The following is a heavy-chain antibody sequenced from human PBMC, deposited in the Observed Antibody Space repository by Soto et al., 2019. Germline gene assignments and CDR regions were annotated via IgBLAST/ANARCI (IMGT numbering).Heavy chain of an antibody. J-gene: IGHJ6*03. Sequence: SETLSLTCAVSSGSISSSNWWSWVRQPPGKGLEWIGEIYHSGSTNYNPSLKSRVTISVDKSKNQFSLKLSSVTAADTAVYYCARDKVVVVPAARPYYYYYMDVWGKGTTVTVSS. CDR3: ARDKVVVVPAARPYYYYYMDV. V-gene: IGHV4-4*02. D-gene: IGHD2-2*01. CDR1: SGSISSSNW. CDR2: IYHSGST.